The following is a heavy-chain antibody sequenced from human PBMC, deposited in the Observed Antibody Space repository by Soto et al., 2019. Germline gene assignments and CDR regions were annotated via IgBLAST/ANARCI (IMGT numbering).Heavy chain of an antibody. D-gene: IGHD2-2*01. Sequence: EVQLVESGGGLVQPGGSLKLSCAASGFTFSGSAMHWVRQASGKGLEWVGRIRSKANSYATAYAASVKGRFTISRDDSKNTLFLQMTGLRVEDTAVYYCGRGSSDNDGTLRVDYWGQGTLVTVSS. V-gene: IGHV3-73*02. CDR1: GFTFSGSA. CDR2: IRSKANSYAT. CDR3: GRGSSDNDGTLRVDY. J-gene: IGHJ4*02.